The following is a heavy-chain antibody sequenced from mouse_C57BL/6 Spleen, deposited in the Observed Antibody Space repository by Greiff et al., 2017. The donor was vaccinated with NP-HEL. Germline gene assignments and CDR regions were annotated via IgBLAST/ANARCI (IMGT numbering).Heavy chain of an antibody. CDR3: ARRVYYGSSYRAWFAY. J-gene: IGHJ3*01. CDR1: GYTFTDYY. Sequence: EVQLQQSGPELVKPGASVKISCKASGYTFTDYYMNWVKQSHGKSLEWIGDINPNNGGTSYNQKFKGKATLTVDKSSSTAYMELRSLTSEDSAVYYCARRVYYGSSYRAWFAYWGQGTLVTVSA. D-gene: IGHD1-1*01. V-gene: IGHV1-26*01. CDR2: INPNNGGT.